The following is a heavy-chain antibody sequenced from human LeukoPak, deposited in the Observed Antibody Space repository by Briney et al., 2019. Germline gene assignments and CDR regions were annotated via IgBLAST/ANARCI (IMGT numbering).Heavy chain of an antibody. Sequence: ASVKVSCKASGYTFTSYGITWVRQAPGQGLEWMGWISPYNGNTKYLQRLQGRVTMTTDTSTSTAYMELRSLRSDDTAVYFCTRDTPRYGGTYRFDYWGQGTLVTVSS. CDR3: TRDTPRYGGTYRFDY. J-gene: IGHJ4*02. V-gene: IGHV1-18*01. D-gene: IGHD1-26*01. CDR1: GYTFTSYG. CDR2: ISPYNGNT.